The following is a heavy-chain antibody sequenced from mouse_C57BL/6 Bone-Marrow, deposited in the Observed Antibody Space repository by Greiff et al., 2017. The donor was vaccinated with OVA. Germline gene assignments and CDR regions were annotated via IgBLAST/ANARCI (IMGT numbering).Heavy chain of an antibody. J-gene: IGHJ4*01. D-gene: IGHD2-12*01. Sequence: VQLQQSGAELAKPGASVKLSCKASGYTFTSYWMHWVKQRPGQGLEWIGYINPSSGYTKYNQKFKDKATLTADKSSSTAYMQLSSLTYEDSAVYYCAIAYYSFYYAMDYWGQGTSVTVSS. CDR3: AIAYYSFYYAMDY. CDR2: INPSSGYT. CDR1: GYTFTSYW. V-gene: IGHV1-7*01.